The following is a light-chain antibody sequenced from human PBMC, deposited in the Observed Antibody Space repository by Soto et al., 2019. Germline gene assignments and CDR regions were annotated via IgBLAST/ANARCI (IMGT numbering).Light chain of an antibody. V-gene: IGLV4-60*03. CDR1: SGHSSYI. J-gene: IGLJ3*02. Sequence: QSVLTQSSSASASLGSSVKLTCTLSSGHSSYIIAWHQQQPGKAPRYLMNLEGSGSYNKGSGVPDRFSGSSSGADRYLTISNRQAEDDADYYCETWDSNSYWVFGGGTKLTVL. CDR3: ETWDSNSYWV. CDR2: LEGSGSY.